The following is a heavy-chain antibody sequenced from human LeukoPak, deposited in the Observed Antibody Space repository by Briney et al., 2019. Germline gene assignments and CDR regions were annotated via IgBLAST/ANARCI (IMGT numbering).Heavy chain of an antibody. V-gene: IGHV4-59*02. Sequence: PSETLSLTCTVSGGSVSSYYWSWIRQPPGKGLEWIGYIYYSGSTNYNPSLKSRVTISVDTSKNQFSLKLSSVTAADTAVYYCARVPIIKLGPGYYYGMDVWGQGTTVTVSS. D-gene: IGHD2/OR15-2a*01. CDR1: GGSVSSYY. CDR2: IYYSGST. J-gene: IGHJ6*02. CDR3: ARVPIIKLGPGYYYGMDV.